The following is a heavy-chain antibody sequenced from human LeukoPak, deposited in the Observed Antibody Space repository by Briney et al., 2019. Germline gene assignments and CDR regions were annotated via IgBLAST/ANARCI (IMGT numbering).Heavy chain of an antibody. Sequence: PGRSLRLSCAGSGFTFSNYGLHWVRQAPGKGLEWVAVISSDGSNKYYADSVKGRFTISRDNANNSLYLQMNSLRVEDTAVYYCARDTSSNDYWGQGTLVSVSS. CDR2: ISSDGSNK. V-gene: IGHV3-33*05. J-gene: IGHJ4*02. CDR1: GFTFSNYG. CDR3: ARDTSSNDY.